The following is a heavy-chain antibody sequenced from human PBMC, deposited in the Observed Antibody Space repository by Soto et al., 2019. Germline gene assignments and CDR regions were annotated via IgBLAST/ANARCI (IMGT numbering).Heavy chain of an antibody. CDR1: GFTFGDSY. Sequence: GGSLRLSCAGSGFTFGDSYMSWIRQAPGKGLEWLSYISPGSRYPAYADSVKGRFTISRDNAKRSLYLQMMSLTAEDTAMYYCAKTSGVIVVVTSFDHWGQGTLVTVSS. V-gene: IGHV3-11*06. CDR3: AKTSGVIVVVTSFDH. D-gene: IGHD3-22*01. CDR2: ISPGSRYP. J-gene: IGHJ4*02.